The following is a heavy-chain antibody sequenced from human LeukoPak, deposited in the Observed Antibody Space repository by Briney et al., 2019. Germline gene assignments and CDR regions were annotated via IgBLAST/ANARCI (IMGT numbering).Heavy chain of an antibody. J-gene: IGHJ4*02. Sequence: PGGSLRLSCAASGFTFSSYSMNWVRQAPGKGLEWVSSISSGSSYIYYADSVKGRFTISRDNAKNSLYLQMNSLRAEDTAVYYCARDLGGTYWGQGTLVTVSS. V-gene: IGHV3-21*01. D-gene: IGHD1-26*01. CDR1: GFTFSSYS. CDR2: ISSGSSYI. CDR3: ARDLGGTY.